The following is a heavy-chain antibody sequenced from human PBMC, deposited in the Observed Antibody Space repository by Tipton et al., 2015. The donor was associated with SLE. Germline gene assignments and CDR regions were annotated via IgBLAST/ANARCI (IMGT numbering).Heavy chain of an antibody. J-gene: IGHJ6*03. CDR3: ARAPGLDRDYYYYYYMDV. CDR1: GGPINSYY. Sequence: LRLSCTVSGGPINSYYWSWIRQPPGKGLEWIGEINHSGGTNYNPSLKSRVTISVDTSKNQFSLKLSSVTAADTAVYYCARAPGLDRDYYYYYYMDVWGKGTTVTVSS. CDR2: INHSGGT. D-gene: IGHD3/OR15-3a*01. V-gene: IGHV4-34*01.